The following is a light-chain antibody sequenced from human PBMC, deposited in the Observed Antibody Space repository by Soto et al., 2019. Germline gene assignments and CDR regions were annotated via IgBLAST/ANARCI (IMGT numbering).Light chain of an antibody. Sequence: EIVLTQSPATLSLSPGERATLSCRASQSVSSYLAWYQQKPGQAPRLLIYDASNRATGIPARFSGSGSRTDFTLTISSLEPEDFAVYYCQQRSNWPPGITLGQGTRLEIK. CDR3: QQRSNWPPGIT. V-gene: IGKV3-11*01. CDR1: QSVSSY. CDR2: DAS. J-gene: IGKJ5*01.